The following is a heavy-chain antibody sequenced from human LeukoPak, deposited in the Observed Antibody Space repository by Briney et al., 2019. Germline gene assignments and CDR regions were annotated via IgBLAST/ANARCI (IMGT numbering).Heavy chain of an antibody. D-gene: IGHD3-3*01. J-gene: IGHJ4*02. V-gene: IGHV4-59*08. CDR3: ARGNYDFWSGPYYYFDY. CDR2: IYYSGST. Sequence: SETLSLTCTVSGGSISNYHWSWIRQPPGKGLEWIGYIYYSGSTNYNPSLKSRVTISVDTSKNQFSLKLSSVTAADTAVYYCARGNYDFWSGPYYYFDYWGQGTLVTVSS. CDR1: GGSISNYH.